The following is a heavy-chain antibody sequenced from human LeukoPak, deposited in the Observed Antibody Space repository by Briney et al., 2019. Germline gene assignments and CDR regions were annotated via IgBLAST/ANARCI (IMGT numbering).Heavy chain of an antibody. J-gene: IGHJ6*02. Sequence: ASVKVSCKASGYTFTGYYMHWVRQAPGQGLEWMGWINPNSGGTNYAQKFQGRVTMTRDTSISTAYMELSRLRSDDTAVYYCARVDSGWYRGFYYYGMDVWGQGTTVTVSS. CDR3: ARVDSGWYRGFYYYGMDV. CDR2: INPNSGGT. V-gene: IGHV1-2*02. CDR1: GYTFTGYY. D-gene: IGHD6-19*01.